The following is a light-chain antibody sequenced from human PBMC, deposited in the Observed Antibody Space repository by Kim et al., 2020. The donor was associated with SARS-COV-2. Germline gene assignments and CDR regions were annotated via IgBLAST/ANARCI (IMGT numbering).Light chain of an antibody. CDR1: KLGDKY. J-gene: IGLJ2*01. CDR3: QAWDSSNVV. CDR2: QDS. V-gene: IGLV3-1*01. Sequence: SYELTQPPSVSVSPRQTASITCSGDKLGDKYACWYQQKPGQSPILVIYQDSKWPSGIPERFSGSNSGNTATLTISGTQAMDEAAYYCQAWDSSNVVFGGGTQLTVL.